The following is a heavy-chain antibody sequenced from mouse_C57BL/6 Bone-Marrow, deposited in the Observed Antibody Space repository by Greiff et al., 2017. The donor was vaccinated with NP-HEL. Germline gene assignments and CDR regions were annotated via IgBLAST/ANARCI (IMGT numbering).Heavy chain of an antibody. V-gene: IGHV1-82*01. Sequence: VHLVESGPELVKPGASVKISCKASGYAFSSSWMNWVKQRPGKGLEWIGRIYPGDGDTNYNGKFKGKATLTADKSSSTAYMQLSSLTSEDSAVYFCARCLLLRYWYFDVWGTGTTVTVSS. CDR3: ARCLLLRYWYFDV. D-gene: IGHD1-1*01. CDR1: GYAFSSSW. J-gene: IGHJ1*03. CDR2: IYPGDGDT.